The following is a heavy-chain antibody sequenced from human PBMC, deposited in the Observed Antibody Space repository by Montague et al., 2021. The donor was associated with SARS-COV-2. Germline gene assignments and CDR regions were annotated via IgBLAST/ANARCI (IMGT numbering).Heavy chain of an antibody. Sequence: SLRLSCAASGFTFDNYGMSWVRQGPGKGLEWVSGIKRKGDSTGYEDSVKGRFTISRDNAKNFLYLQMNSLRVEDTALYYCVRGAAADPLDSWGQGTLVTVS. D-gene: IGHD6-25*01. J-gene: IGHJ4*02. V-gene: IGHV3-20*04. CDR3: VRGAAADPLDS. CDR1: GFTFDNYG. CDR2: IKRKGDST.